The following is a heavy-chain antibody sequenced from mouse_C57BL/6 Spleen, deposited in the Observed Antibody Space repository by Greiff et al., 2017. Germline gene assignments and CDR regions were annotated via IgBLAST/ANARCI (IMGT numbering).Heavy chain of an antibody. Sequence: EVKLVESGPGLVKPSQSLSLTCSVTGYSITSGYYWNWIRQFPGNKLEWMGYISYDGSNNYNPSLKNRISITRDTSKNQFFLKLNSVTTEDTATYYCAREETAQATGDYAMDYWGQGTSVTVSS. CDR2: ISYDGSN. J-gene: IGHJ4*01. CDR1: GYSITSGYY. CDR3: AREETAQATGDYAMDY. V-gene: IGHV3-6*01. D-gene: IGHD3-2*02.